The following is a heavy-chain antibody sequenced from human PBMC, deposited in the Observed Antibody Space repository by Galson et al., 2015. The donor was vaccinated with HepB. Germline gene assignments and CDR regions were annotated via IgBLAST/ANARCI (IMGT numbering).Heavy chain of an antibody. CDR3: ARDASGAAASDY. CDR2: ISGTTTYI. V-gene: IGHV3-21*01. D-gene: IGHD6-13*01. Sequence: SLRLSCAASGFTFSRYSMNWVRQAPGKGLEWVSSISGTTTYIHYADSVKGRFTISRDNAKNSLYLQMNSLRAEDTAIYYCARDASGAAASDYWGQGTLVTVSS. J-gene: IGHJ4*02. CDR1: GFTFSRYS.